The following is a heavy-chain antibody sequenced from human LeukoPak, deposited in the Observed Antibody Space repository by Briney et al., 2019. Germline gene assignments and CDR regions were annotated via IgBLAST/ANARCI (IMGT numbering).Heavy chain of an antibody. CDR2: ISSSGSTI. CDR3: AMGVGAPEDLAVAADFDY. CDR1: GFTFSDYY. V-gene: IGHV3-11*04. Sequence: GGSLRLSCAASGFTFSDYYMSWIRQAPGKGLEWVSYISSSGSTIYYADSVKGRFTISRDNAKNSLYLQMNSLRAEDTAVYYCAMGVGAPEDLAVAADFDYWGQGTLVTVSS. J-gene: IGHJ4*02. D-gene: IGHD6-19*01.